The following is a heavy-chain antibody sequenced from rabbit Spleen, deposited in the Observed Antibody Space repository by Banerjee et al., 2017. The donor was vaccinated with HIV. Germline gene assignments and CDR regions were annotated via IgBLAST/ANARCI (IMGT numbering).Heavy chain of an antibody. Sequence: QSLEESGGDLVKPGASLTLTCTASGFSFSSSYYMCWVRQAPGKGLEWIGCIYGGSSGPTYYATWAKGRFTISKTSSTTVTLQMTSLTAADTATYFCARDFNTGGGIYATDLWGQGTLVTVS. D-gene: IGHD6-1*01. J-gene: IGHJ6*01. V-gene: IGHV1S40*01. CDR2: IYGGSSGPT. CDR3: ARDFNTGGGIYATDL. CDR1: GFSFSSSYY.